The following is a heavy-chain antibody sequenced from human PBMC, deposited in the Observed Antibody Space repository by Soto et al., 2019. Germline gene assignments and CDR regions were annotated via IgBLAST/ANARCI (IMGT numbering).Heavy chain of an antibody. J-gene: IGHJ4*02. Sequence: PGGSLRLSCAAPGFTFSSYSMNWVRQAPGKGLEWISYISGSSSTIYYADSVKGRFTISRDNSKNTLYLQMNSLRAEDTAVYYCAYSSTPFDYWGQGTLVTVSS. CDR2: ISGSSSTI. D-gene: IGHD6-13*01. CDR3: AYSSTPFDY. CDR1: GFTFSSYS. V-gene: IGHV3-48*01.